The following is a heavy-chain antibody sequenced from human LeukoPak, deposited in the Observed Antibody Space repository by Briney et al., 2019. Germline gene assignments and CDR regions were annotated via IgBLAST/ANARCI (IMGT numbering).Heavy chain of an antibody. Sequence: SETLSLTCTVSGGSISSYSWSWIRQPPGKGLEWIGYMYSRGSTNDNPSLKSRVTISRDTSKNQLSLKLTSVTAADTAMYYCARPYIYGDPPAFDIWGQGTTVTVSS. J-gene: IGHJ3*02. CDR1: GGSISSYS. CDR3: ARPYIYGDPPAFDI. CDR2: MYSRGST. D-gene: IGHD4-17*01. V-gene: IGHV4-4*08.